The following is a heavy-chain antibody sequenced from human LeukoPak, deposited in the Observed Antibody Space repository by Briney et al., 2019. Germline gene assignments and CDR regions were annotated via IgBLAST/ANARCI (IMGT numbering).Heavy chain of an antibody. V-gene: IGHV4-39*07. CDR2: IYYSGST. CDR3: ARFLARESIVVVPAAMRAALGWCYYGMDV. Sequence: PSETLSLTCTVSGGSISSSSYYWGWIRQPPGKGLEWIGSIYYSGSTYYNPSLKSRVTISVDTSKNQFSLKLSSVTAADTAVYYCARFLARESIVVVPAAMRAALGWCYYGMDVWGQGTTVTVSS. J-gene: IGHJ6*02. CDR1: GGSISSSSYY. D-gene: IGHD2-2*01.